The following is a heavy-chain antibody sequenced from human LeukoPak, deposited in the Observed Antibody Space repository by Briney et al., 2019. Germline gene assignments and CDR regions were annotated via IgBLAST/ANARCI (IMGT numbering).Heavy chain of an antibody. CDR1: GFTFSSYG. D-gene: IGHD6-19*01. Sequence: HPGGSLRLSCAASGFTFSSYGMNWVRQAPGKGLEWVSYISSSGSTIYYADSVKGRFTISRDNAKNSLYLQMNSLRAEDTAVYYCARGGRAQLAVAGTHNIDYWGQGTLVTVSS. CDR2: ISSSGSTI. J-gene: IGHJ4*02. V-gene: IGHV3-48*03. CDR3: ARGGRAQLAVAGTHNIDY.